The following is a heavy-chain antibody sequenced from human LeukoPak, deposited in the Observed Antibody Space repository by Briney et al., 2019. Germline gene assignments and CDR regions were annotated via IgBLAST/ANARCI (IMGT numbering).Heavy chain of an antibody. CDR3: AKDRYYGSGSLAH. D-gene: IGHD3-10*01. J-gene: IGHJ3*01. Sequence: GGSLRLSCVGSGFTFGSYGMHWVRQAPGKGLEGVAFIRFDGSNKFYSESVKGRFTISRDDSKNTLSLQMNSLRAEDTAVYFCAKDRYYGSGSLAHWGQGTMVTVSS. CDR1: GFTFGSYG. CDR2: IRFDGSNK. V-gene: IGHV3-30*02.